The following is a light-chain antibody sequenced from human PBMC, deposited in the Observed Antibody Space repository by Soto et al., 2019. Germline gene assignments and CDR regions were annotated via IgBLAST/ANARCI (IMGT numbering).Light chain of an antibody. J-gene: IGKJ2*01. V-gene: IGKV3-20*01. CDR1: QSFSSTY. CDR3: QQYGDSRT. Sequence: EIVLTQSPGTLSLSPGERATLSCRASQSFSSTYLAWYQQKPGQAPRLLIYGASSRATGIPDRFSGSASGTDFTLTINRLEPEDFPIYYCQQYGDSRTFGQGTKLEIK. CDR2: GAS.